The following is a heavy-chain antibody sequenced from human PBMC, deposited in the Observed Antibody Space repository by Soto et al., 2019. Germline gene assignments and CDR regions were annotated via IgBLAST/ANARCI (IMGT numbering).Heavy chain of an antibody. V-gene: IGHV2-5*02. Sequence: ESGPTLVNPTQTLTLTCSFSGFSLTTSGMGVGWIRQPPGKAPEWLALVYWDDEKRYSPSLKSRLTITKNTSENRVVLTMTNMDPVDTATYYCVHRGLLATTFFQYWGPGTLVTVSS. J-gene: IGHJ4*02. CDR3: VHRGLLATTFFQY. CDR1: GFSLTTSGMG. D-gene: IGHD5-12*01. CDR2: VYWDDEK.